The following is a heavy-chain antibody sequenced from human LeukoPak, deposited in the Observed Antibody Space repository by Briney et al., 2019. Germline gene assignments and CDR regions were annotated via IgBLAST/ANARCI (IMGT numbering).Heavy chain of an antibody. CDR2: INSSSSYI. V-gene: IGHV3-21*01. CDR1: GFTFSSYS. Sequence: GGSLRLSCAASGFTFSSYSMNWVRQAPGKGLEWVSSINSSSSYIYYADSVKGRFTISRDNAKNSLYLQMNSLRAEDTAVYYCAKARTTVAFDAFDIWGQGTMVAVSS. D-gene: IGHD4-23*01. CDR3: AKARTTVAFDAFDI. J-gene: IGHJ3*02.